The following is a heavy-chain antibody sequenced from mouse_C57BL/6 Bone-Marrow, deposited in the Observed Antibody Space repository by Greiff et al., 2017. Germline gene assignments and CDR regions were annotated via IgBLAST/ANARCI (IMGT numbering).Heavy chain of an antibody. J-gene: IGHJ1*03. CDR1: GYSFTGYY. V-gene: IGHV1-42*01. D-gene: IGHD1-2*01. Sequence: VQLQQSGPELVKPGASVKISCKASGYSFTGYYMNWVKQSPEKSLEWIGEINPSTGGTTYNQKFKAKATLTVDKSSSTAYMQLKSLTSEDSAVYYCARTHYSTGYFDVWGTGTTVTVSS. CDR3: ARTHYSTGYFDV. CDR2: INPSTGGT.